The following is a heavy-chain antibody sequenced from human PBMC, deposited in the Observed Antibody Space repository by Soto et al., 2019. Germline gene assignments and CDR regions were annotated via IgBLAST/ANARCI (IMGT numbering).Heavy chain of an antibody. Sequence: GESLKISCKGSGYSFTGYWIGWVRQMPGKGLEWMGIIYPGDSDTRYSPSFQGQVTISADKSISTAYLQWSSLKASDTAMYYCARSYYDSSGRTGWFDPWGQGTLVTVSS. D-gene: IGHD3-22*01. J-gene: IGHJ5*02. V-gene: IGHV5-51*01. CDR2: IYPGDSDT. CDR1: GYSFTGYW. CDR3: ARSYYDSSGRTGWFDP.